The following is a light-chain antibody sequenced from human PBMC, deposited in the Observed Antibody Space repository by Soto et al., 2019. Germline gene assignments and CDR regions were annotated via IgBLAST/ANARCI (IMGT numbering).Light chain of an antibody. CDR1: ISDVGSSNL. V-gene: IGLV2-14*02. Sequence: QSALTQPASVSGSPGQSITISCAGSISDVGSSNLVSWYQQHPGKVPKLIIYDVSDRPLGISNRFSGSKSGNTASLTISGLQADDEADYYCSSFSTTTSVVFGGGTQLTVL. J-gene: IGLJ2*01. CDR3: SSFSTTTSVV. CDR2: DVS.